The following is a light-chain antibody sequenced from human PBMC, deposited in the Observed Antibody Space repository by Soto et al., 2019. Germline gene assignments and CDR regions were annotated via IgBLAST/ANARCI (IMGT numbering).Light chain of an antibody. J-gene: IGKJ2*01. CDR2: AAS. V-gene: IGKV1-9*01. CDR3: QQLDSYPYT. CDR1: QGISSY. Sequence: IQLTQSPSSLSASVGDRVTITGRASQGISSYLAWYQQQPGKAPKVLIYAASTLQGGVPSRFSGSGSGTDFTLTISSLHPEDFATYYCQQLDSYPYTFGQGTKLEIK.